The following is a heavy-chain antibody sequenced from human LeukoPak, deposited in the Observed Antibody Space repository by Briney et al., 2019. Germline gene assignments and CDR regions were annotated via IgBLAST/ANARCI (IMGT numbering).Heavy chain of an antibody. J-gene: IGHJ5*02. CDR2: LYTSGST. CDR1: GGSISSYY. CDR3: ARDYYDSSGYLAWWFDP. D-gene: IGHD3-22*01. V-gene: IGHV4-4*07. Sequence: PSETLSLTCTVSGGSISSYYWSWIRQPAGKGLEWIGRLYTSGSTNYNPSLKSRVTMSVDTSKNQFSLKLSSVTAADTAVYYCARDYYDSSGYLAWWFDPWGQGTLVTVSS.